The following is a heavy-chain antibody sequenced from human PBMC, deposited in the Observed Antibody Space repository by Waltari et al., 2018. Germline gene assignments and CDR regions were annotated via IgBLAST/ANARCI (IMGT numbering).Heavy chain of an antibody. CDR2: IHGSGRS. J-gene: IGHJ4*02. V-gene: IGHV4-4*02. CDR1: GDSISGSYW. Sequence: QVPLQESGPGLVKPSGTLSVTSAASGDSISGSYWWSWVRQPPGKGLEWIGQIHGSGRSNYNPSLESRVTVSIDTSNNHFSLKVTSATAADTAVYYCARDRGRGLYLDSWGQGTLVTVSP. D-gene: IGHD2-15*01. CDR3: ARDRGRGLYLDS.